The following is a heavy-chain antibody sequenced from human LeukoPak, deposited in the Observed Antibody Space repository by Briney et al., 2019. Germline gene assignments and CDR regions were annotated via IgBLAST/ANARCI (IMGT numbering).Heavy chain of an antibody. J-gene: IGHJ3*02. CDR3: ARSAIDAFDI. Sequence: SETLSLTCTVSGGSISSYYWSWIRQPPGKGLGCNGYIYNSGSTNYNPSRRTRVSISVETSKNQFSLKLSSVPAADTAVYYCARSAIDAFDIWGLGKMVTVSS. CDR2: IYNSGST. CDR1: GGSISSYY. V-gene: IGHV4-59*08. D-gene: IGHD6-25*01.